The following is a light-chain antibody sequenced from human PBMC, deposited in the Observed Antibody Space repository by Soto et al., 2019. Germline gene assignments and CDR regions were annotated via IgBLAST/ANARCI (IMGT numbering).Light chain of an antibody. CDR1: QSIRSY. J-gene: IGKJ4*01. Sequence: DIQLTQSPSSLSASVGDRVTITCRASQSIRSYLNWYQQKPGKAPKLLIYAASSLQTGVSSRFSGSGSGTDFPLTNNKLETEGFATYFCQPNSSNPPFGGRTKVEIK. V-gene: IGKV1-39*01. CDR3: QPNSSNPP. CDR2: AAS.